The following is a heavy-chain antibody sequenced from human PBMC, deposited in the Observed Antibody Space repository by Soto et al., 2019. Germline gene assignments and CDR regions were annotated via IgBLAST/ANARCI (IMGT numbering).Heavy chain of an antibody. J-gene: IGHJ4*02. Sequence: PVGSLRLSCAASGFTFSSYGMHWVRQAPGKGLEWVAVISYDGSNKYYADSVKGRFTISRDNSKNTLYLQMNSLRAEDTAVYYCATVFEYWGQGTLVTVSS. CDR1: GFTFSSYG. CDR3: ATVFEY. D-gene: IGHD4-17*01. CDR2: ISYDGSNK. V-gene: IGHV3-30*03.